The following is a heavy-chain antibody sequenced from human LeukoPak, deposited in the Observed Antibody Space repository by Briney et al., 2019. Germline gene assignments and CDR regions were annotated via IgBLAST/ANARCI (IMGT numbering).Heavy chain of an antibody. V-gene: IGHV3-30*18. CDR3: AKEGGTCSGGSCYAQYGGFFDY. Sequence: SGGSLRLSCAASGFTFNNYAMTWVRQAPGKGLEWVAVISYDGSNKYYADSVKGRFTISRDNSKNTLYLQMNSLRAEDTAVYYCAKEGGTCSGGSCYAQYGGFFDYWGQGTLVTVSS. D-gene: IGHD2-15*01. CDR1: GFTFNNYA. J-gene: IGHJ4*02. CDR2: ISYDGSNK.